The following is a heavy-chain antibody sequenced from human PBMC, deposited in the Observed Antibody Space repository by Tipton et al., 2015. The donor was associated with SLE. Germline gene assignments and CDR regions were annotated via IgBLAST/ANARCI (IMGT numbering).Heavy chain of an antibody. CDR3: AKDLRKFYDYYYGLDV. CDR2: IYSGGFT. J-gene: IGHJ6*02. V-gene: IGHV3-23*03. CDR1: GFTFSSYA. Sequence: GSLRLSCAASGFTFSSYAMTWVRQAPGKGLEWVSVIYSGGFTHYADSVKGRSTISRDDSRNTLSLQMNSLRAEDSAVYYCAKDLRKFYDYYYGLDVWGQGTTVIVSS.